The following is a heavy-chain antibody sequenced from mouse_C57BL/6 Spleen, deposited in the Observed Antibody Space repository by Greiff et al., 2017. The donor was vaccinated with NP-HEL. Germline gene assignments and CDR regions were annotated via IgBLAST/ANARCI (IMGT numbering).Heavy chain of an antibody. CDR2: IDPNSGGT. D-gene: IGHD1-1*01. J-gene: IGHJ2*01. Sequence: VQLQQPGAELVKPGASVKLSCKASGYTFTSYWMHWVKQRPGRGIEWIGRIDPNSGGTKYNEKFKSKATLTVDKPSSTAYMQLSSLTSEDSAVYYCARSPLLLRYYFDYWGQGTTLTVSS. CDR1: GYTFTSYW. V-gene: IGHV1-72*01. CDR3: ARSPLLLRYYFDY.